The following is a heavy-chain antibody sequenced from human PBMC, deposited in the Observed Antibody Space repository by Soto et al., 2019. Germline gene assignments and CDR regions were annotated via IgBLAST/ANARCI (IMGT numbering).Heavy chain of an antibody. CDR2: INHSGST. J-gene: IGHJ6*02. Sequence: QVQLQQWGAGLLKPSETLSLTCAVYGGSFSGYYWSWIRQPPGKGLEWIGEINHSGSTNYNPSLKSLVXXSXDXXKNQVALKLSSVTAAATAVYYCARGRSDRRYGMDVWGQGTTVTVSS. V-gene: IGHV4-34*01. CDR3: ARGRSDRRYGMDV. CDR1: GGSFSGYY.